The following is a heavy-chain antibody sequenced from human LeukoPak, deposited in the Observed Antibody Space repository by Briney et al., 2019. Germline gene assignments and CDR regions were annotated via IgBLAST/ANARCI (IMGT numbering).Heavy chain of an antibody. J-gene: IGHJ4*02. CDR2: IYYSGST. CDR1: GVSISSYY. Sequence: SETLSLTCTVSGVSISSYYWSWIRQPPGKGLEWIGYIYYSGSTNYNPSLKSRVTISVDTSKNQFSLKLSFVTAADTAVYYCARYTYYYGSGSYYLDYWGQGTLVTVSS. V-gene: IGHV4-59*01. CDR3: ARYTYYYGSGSYYLDY. D-gene: IGHD3-10*01.